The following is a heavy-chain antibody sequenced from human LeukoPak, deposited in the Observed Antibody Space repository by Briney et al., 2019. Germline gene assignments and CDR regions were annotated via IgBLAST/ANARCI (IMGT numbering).Heavy chain of an antibody. V-gene: IGHV4-59*01. J-gene: IGHJ4*02. CDR3: ARETSLAGFASGLGFNY. Sequence: PSETLSLTCTVSGGSISSYYWSWIRQPPGKGLEWIGYIYGSGYTNYNPSLKSRVTMSIDTSKNHFSLELTSVTAADTATYYCARETSLAGFASGLGFNYWGQGILVTVSS. CDR2: IYGSGYT. CDR1: GGSISSYY. D-gene: IGHD6-19*01.